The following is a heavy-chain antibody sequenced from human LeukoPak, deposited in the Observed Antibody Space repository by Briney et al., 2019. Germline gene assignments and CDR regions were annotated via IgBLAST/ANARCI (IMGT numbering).Heavy chain of an antibody. J-gene: IGHJ5*02. Sequence: GGSLRLSCAASGFTFSSYGMHWVRQAPGKGLEWVAVMSYDGSNKYYADSVKGRFTISRDNSKNTLYLQMNSLRAEDTAVYYCAKGDCSSTSCFFGNWFDPWGQGTLVTVSS. CDR2: MSYDGSNK. D-gene: IGHD2-2*01. CDR3: AKGDCSSTSCFFGNWFDP. CDR1: GFTFSSYG. V-gene: IGHV3-30*18.